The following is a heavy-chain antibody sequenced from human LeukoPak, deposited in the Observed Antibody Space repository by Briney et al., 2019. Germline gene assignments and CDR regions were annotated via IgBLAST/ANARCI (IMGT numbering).Heavy chain of an antibody. CDR3: AKDRIGSWPGGYYFDY. CDR1: GFTFSSYA. CDR2: ISGSGGST. J-gene: IGHJ4*02. Sequence: GGSLSPSCAASGFTFSSYAMSWVGQAPEKGLEWVSAISGSGGSTYYADSVKGRLTISRYNSKNTLYLQMNSLRAEDTAVYYCAKDRIGSWPGGYYFDYWGQGTLVTVSS. V-gene: IGHV3-23*01. D-gene: IGHD6-13*01.